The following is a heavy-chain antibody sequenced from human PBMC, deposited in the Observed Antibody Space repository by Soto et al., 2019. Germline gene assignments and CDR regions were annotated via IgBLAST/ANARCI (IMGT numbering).Heavy chain of an antibody. J-gene: IGHJ6*02. CDR2: IDWDDDK. D-gene: IGHD3-10*01. CDR3: ARTHTVRGVISMYHGMDV. Sequence: SGPTLVNPTQTLTLTCTFSGFSLSTSGVCVSWIRQPPGEALEWLALIDWDDDKYYTASLETRLTISKDTSKNQVVLTVTNMDPVDTATYYCARTHTVRGVISMYHGMDVWGQGTTVTVSS. V-gene: IGHV2-70*01. CDR1: GFSLSTSGVC.